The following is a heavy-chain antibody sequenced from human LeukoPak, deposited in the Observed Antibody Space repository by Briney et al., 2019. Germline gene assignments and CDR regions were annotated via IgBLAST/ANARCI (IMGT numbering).Heavy chain of an antibody. V-gene: IGHV3-7*01. Sequence: GGSLRLSCAASGFTFSSYWMSWVRQAPGKGLEWVANIKQDGSEKYYVDSVKGRLTISRDNAKNSLYLQMNSLRAEDTAVYYCARVRMGDIVLMVYPGALDYWGQGTLVTVSS. J-gene: IGHJ4*02. CDR2: IKQDGSEK. CDR3: ARVRMGDIVLMVYPGALDY. CDR1: GFTFSSYW. D-gene: IGHD2-8*01.